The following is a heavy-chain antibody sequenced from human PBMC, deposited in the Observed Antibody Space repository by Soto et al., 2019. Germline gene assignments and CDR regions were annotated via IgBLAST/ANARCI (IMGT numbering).Heavy chain of an antibody. V-gene: IGHV4-59*08. J-gene: IGHJ4*02. Sequence: SETLSLTCSFSGDSVTSHYLTWIRQSPEKGLEWIGYMHYTGFSHYNPSLKSRLTISVDRSKNQFTLQLTSVTAEDTAVYYCASPFPKGRHFDYWGQGTLVTVSS. CDR1: GDSVTSHY. CDR2: MHYTGFS. CDR3: ASPFPKGRHFDY.